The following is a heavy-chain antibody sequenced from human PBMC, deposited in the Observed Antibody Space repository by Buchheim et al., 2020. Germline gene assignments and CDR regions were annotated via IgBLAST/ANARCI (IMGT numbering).Heavy chain of an antibody. V-gene: IGHV4-59*12. D-gene: IGHD1-26*01. J-gene: IGHJ4*02. CDR3: AMTMGATGGLDY. CDR1: GGSIIGYY. Sequence: QVQLQESGPGLVKPSETLSLTCTVSGGSIIGYYWSWIRQPPGKGLEWIGYIYYSGSTKYNPSLKSRVTMSVDKSKNQFSLKLRSVTAADTAVYYCAMTMGATGGLDYWGQGTL. CDR2: IYYSGST.